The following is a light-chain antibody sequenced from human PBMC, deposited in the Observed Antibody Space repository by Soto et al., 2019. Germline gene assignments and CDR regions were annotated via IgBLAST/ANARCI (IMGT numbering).Light chain of an antibody. V-gene: IGLV1-47*01. J-gene: IGLJ2*01. CDR1: TSNIGSNS. CDR2: RND. Sequence: QSVLTQPPSASGTPGQRVTMPCSGSTSNIGSNSVCWYQQLPGPAPKLLIYRNDQRPSGVPDRFSGSKSGTSASLAISGLRSEDEAEYYCAAWDDSLTGPVFGGGTKLTVL. CDR3: AAWDDSLTGPV.